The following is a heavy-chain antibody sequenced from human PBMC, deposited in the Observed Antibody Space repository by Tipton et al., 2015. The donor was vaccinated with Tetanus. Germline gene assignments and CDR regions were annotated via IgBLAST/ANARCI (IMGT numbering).Heavy chain of an antibody. J-gene: IGHJ4*02. CDR3: ARANNEFPTKGPFDS. Sequence: TLSLNCTVSGGSTHGFYWTWIRQSAGKGLEWIGRIYGRGSTNYNPSLKIRITISQDTSKNQFSLRLTSVTAADTAVYYCARANNEFPTKGPFDSWRQGILVIVSS. CDR2: IYGRGST. CDR1: GGSTHGFY. D-gene: IGHD1-1*01. V-gene: IGHV4-4*07.